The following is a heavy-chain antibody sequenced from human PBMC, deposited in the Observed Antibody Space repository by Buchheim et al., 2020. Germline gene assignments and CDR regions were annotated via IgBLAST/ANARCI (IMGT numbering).Heavy chain of an antibody. Sequence: EVQLVESGGGLVQPGGSLRLSCAASGFTFSSYSMNWVRQAPGKGLEWVSYISSSSSTIYYADSVKGRFTISRDNAKNSLYLQMNSLRAEDTAVYYCARTYDFWTERLLAPSFDYWGQGTL. V-gene: IGHV3-48*01. CDR2: ISSSSSTI. D-gene: IGHD3-3*01. J-gene: IGHJ4*02. CDR3: ARTYDFWTERLLAPSFDY. CDR1: GFTFSSYS.